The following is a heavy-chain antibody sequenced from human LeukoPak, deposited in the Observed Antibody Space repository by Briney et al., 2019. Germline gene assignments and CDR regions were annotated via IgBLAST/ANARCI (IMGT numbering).Heavy chain of an antibody. CDR2: IKHRASGGTI. CDR1: GFSFSDAW. D-gene: IGHD3-22*01. Sequence: GGSLRLSCEASGFSFSDAWMSWVRQAPGKGLEWVARIKHRASGGTIDYTSPVKGRFTISRDDSKNTLYLQMNSLNTEDTAVYYCATDNYDSSAYGWGQGTLVTVSS. J-gene: IGHJ4*02. V-gene: IGHV3-15*01. CDR3: ATDNYDSSAYG.